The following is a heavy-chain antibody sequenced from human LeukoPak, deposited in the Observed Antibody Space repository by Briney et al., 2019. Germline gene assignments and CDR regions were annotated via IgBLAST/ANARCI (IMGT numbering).Heavy chain of an antibody. J-gene: IGHJ4*02. V-gene: IGHV4-38-2*01. CDR1: GYSISSGYY. Sequence: PSETLSLTCAVSGYSISSGYYWGWIRQPPGKGLEWIGSIYHSGSTYYNPSLKSRVTISVATSKNQFSLKLSSVTAADTAVYYCARQKGYYYDSKGPYFDYWGQGTLVTVSS. CDR3: ARQKGYYYDSKGPYFDY. D-gene: IGHD3-22*01. CDR2: IYHSGST.